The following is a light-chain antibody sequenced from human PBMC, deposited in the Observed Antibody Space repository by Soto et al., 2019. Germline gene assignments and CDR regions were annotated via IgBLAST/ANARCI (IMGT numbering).Light chain of an antibody. J-gene: IGKJ2*01. CDR2: DAS. CDR1: QTIDIT. V-gene: IGKV3-15*01. CDR3: QHYNYWPYT. Sequence: EIVVTQSPATLSLSPGERATLSCRASQTIDITLAWYQRKPGQAPRLLIYDASTRATGVPARFSGSGSGTDFTLTISSLQSEDFAVYYCQHYNYWPYTFGQGTKVDIK.